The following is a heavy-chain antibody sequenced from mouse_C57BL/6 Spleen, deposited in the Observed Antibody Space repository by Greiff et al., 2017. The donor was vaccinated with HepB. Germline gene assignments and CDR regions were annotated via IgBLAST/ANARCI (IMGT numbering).Heavy chain of an antibody. D-gene: IGHD3-2*02. CDR3: ASHQLRRGFAY. CDR2: IRNKANGYTT. J-gene: IGHJ3*01. CDR1: GFTFTDYY. Sequence: EVHLVASGGGLVQPGGSLSLSCAASGFTFTDYYMSWVRQPPGKALEWLGFIRNKANGYTTEYSASVKGRFTISRDNSQSILYLQMNALRAEDSATYYCASHQLRRGFAYWGQGTLVTVSA. V-gene: IGHV7-3*01.